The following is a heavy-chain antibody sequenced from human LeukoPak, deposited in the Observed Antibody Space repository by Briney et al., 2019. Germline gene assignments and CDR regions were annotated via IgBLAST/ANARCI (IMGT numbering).Heavy chain of an antibody. Sequence: ASVKVSCKVSGYTLTELSMHWVRQAPGKGLEWRGGFYPEDGETIYAQTFQGGVTMTEDTSSDTAYMELSSLRSEDTAVYYCATLPPYSSGWYPSGYFQHWGQGTLVTVSS. CDR2: FYPEDGET. V-gene: IGHV1-24*01. CDR3: ATLPPYSSGWYPSGYFQH. J-gene: IGHJ1*01. CDR1: GYTLTELS. D-gene: IGHD6-19*01.